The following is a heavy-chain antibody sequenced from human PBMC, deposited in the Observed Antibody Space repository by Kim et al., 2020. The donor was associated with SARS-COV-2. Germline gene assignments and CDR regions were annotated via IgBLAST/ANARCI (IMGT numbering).Heavy chain of an antibody. V-gene: IGHV1-24*01. J-gene: IGHJ3*02. Sequence: CQGRVTMTEDTSTETAYMELSSLRSEDTAVYYCATAGVEVVVAAGDAFDIWGQGTMVTVSS. CDR3: ATAGVEVVVAAGDAFDI. D-gene: IGHD2-15*01.